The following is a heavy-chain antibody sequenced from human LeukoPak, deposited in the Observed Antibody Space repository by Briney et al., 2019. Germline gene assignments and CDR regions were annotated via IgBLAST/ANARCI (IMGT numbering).Heavy chain of an antibody. J-gene: IGHJ3*02. CDR3: ARGPPHYYDRTPIRAFDI. CDR1: GFTFSSYS. CDR2: ISSSSSYI. D-gene: IGHD3-22*01. Sequence: GGSLRLSCAASGFTFSSYSMNWVRQAPGKGLEWVSSISSSSSYIYYADSVKGRFTISRDNAKNSLYLQMNSLRAEDTAVYYCARGPPHYYDRTPIRAFDIWGQGTMVTVSS. V-gene: IGHV3-21*01.